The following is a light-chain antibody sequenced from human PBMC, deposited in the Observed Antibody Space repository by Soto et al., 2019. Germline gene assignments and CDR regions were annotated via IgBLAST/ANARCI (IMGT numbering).Light chain of an antibody. Sequence: DIQMTQSPSSLSASVGDRVTITCRASQSISTFLNWYHQKPGEAPTLLIYAASTLQRGVPSRFSGSGSGTDFTLTINSLQPEDFATYYCQESYRAPRITFGGGTKVEMK. J-gene: IGKJ4*01. CDR3: QESYRAPRIT. V-gene: IGKV1-39*01. CDR1: QSISTF. CDR2: AAS.